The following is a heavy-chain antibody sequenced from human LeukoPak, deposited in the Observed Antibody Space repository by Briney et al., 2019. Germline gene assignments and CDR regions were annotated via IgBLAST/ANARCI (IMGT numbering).Heavy chain of an antibody. V-gene: IGHV6-1*01. CDR1: GDIVSSNSAA. CDR2: TSYRSKWYN. D-gene: IGHD1-26*01. CDR3: ARSKVGVIDY. Sequence: SQTLSLTCAISGDIVSSNSAAWNWIRQSPSRGLEWLGRTSYRSKWYNDSAVSVKSRVIINPDTSKNQSSLQLNSVTPEDTAVYYCARSKVGVIDYWGQGTLVTVSS. J-gene: IGHJ4*02.